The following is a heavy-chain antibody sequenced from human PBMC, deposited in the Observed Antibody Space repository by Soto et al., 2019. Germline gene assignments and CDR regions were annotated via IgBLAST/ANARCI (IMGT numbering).Heavy chain of an antibody. CDR2: ISYDGSRK. D-gene: IGHD6-6*01. V-gene: IGHV3-30*18. CDR3: AKDGREYSSSSNVDY. J-gene: IGHJ4*02. Sequence: HPGGSLRLSCETSRFTFGDYGMHWVRRAPGKGLEWVAVISYDGSRKYYADSVKGRFTISRDNSKNTLNLEMSSPRDEDTAVYYCAKDGREYSSSSNVDYWGQGTRVTVSS. CDR1: RFTFGDYG.